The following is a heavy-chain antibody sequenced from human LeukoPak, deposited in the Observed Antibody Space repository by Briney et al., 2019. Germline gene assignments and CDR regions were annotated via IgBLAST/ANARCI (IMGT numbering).Heavy chain of an antibody. Sequence: SGTLSLTCTGSGGSISSYYRSWIRQPAGKGLEWIGRSYTSGSTNYNPSLESRVTMSVDTSKNHLSLKMRYVTAADTGVYYCARDRHSSSCYHDAFDIWRQGTMVTVSS. CDR2: SYTSGST. CDR1: GGSISSYY. V-gene: IGHV4-4*07. D-gene: IGHD6-13*01. CDR3: ARDRHSSSCYHDAFDI. J-gene: IGHJ3*02.